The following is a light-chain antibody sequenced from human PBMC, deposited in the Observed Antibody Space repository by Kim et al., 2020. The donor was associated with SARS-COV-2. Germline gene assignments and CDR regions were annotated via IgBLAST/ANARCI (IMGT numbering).Light chain of an antibody. CDR3: CSYAGSYTYV. CDR1: SSDVGGYNY. J-gene: IGLJ1*01. Sequence: QSALTQPRSVSGSPGQSVTISCTGTSSDVGGYNYVSWYQHHPGKSPKLMIYDVSKRSSGVPDRFSVSKSGNTASLTVSGLQAEDEADYYCCSYAGSYTYVFGTGTKVTVL. V-gene: IGLV2-11*01. CDR2: DVS.